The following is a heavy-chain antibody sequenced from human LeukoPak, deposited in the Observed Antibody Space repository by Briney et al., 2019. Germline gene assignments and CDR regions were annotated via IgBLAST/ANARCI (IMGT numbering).Heavy chain of an antibody. CDR2: ISGSGGDT. D-gene: IGHD3-22*01. J-gene: IGHJ5*02. CDR1: GFTFRSYA. CDR3: VKDRETYYDPGGYYCIWLDP. V-gene: IGHV3-23*01. Sequence: GGSLRLSCAASGFTFRSYAIYWVRQAPGKGLEWVSGISGSGGDTYFADSVRGRFTIFRDNSKNTVFLQMNSLRADDTAVYHCVKDRETYYDPGGYYCIWLDPWGLGTLVTVSS.